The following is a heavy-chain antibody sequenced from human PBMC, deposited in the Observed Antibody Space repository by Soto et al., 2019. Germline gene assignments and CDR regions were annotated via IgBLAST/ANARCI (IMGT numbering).Heavy chain of an antibody. Sequence: PSETLCLTCAVSVGSISITNWWSWVRQSPVKGLEWIGEIYHNGSPDYNPSLKSRVTISVDKSKNHVFLKLTSVTAADTAMYFCGRWLGTSYGMDVWGQGTAVTVSS. CDR1: VGSISITNW. CDR2: IYHNGSP. V-gene: IGHV4-4*02. D-gene: IGHD3-10*01. CDR3: GRWLGTSYGMDV. J-gene: IGHJ6*02.